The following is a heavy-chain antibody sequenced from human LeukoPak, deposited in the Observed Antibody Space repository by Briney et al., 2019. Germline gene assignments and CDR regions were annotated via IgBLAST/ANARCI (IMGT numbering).Heavy chain of an antibody. CDR1: GYPFTIYN. CDR2: MSTNSGNT. D-gene: IGHD3-3*01. Sequence: ASVKVSCKASGYPFTIYNVNWVRQATGQGLEWMGWMSTNSGNTGYSQNFQGRVTMTRDTSISTAYMELSSLMSEDTAVYYCARGLPKAVFGVVIEDWGQGTLVTVSS. J-gene: IGHJ1*01. CDR3: ARGLPKAVFGVVIED. V-gene: IGHV1-8*01.